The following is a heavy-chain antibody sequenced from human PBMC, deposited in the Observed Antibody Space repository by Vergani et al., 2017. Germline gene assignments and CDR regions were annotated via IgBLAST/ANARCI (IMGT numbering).Heavy chain of an antibody. CDR3: AREGLRWYFDY. CDR2: IKQDGSEK. J-gene: IGHJ4*02. CDR1: GFTFSRYW. V-gene: IGHV3-7*01. Sequence: EVQLVESGGGLVQPGGSLRLSCAASGFTFSRYWMSWVRQAPGTGLEWVANIKQDGSEKYYVDSVKGRFTISRDNAKNSLYLQMNSLRAEDTAVYYCAREGLRWYFDYWGQGTLVTVSS. D-gene: IGHD4-23*01.